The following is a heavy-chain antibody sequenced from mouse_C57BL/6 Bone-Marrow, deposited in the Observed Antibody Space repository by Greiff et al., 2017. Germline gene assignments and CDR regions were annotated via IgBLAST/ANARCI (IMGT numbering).Heavy chain of an antibody. Sequence: VQLQQSGPELVKPGASVKISCKASGYAFSSSWMNWVKQRPGKGLEWNGRIYPGDGDTNYNGKFKGKATLTADKSSSTAYMQLSSLTSEDSAVYFCARSDYYGSSYGYWGQGTTLTVSS. D-gene: IGHD1-1*01. CDR2: IYPGDGDT. CDR3: ARSDYYGSSYGY. CDR1: GYAFSSSW. V-gene: IGHV1-82*01. J-gene: IGHJ2*01.